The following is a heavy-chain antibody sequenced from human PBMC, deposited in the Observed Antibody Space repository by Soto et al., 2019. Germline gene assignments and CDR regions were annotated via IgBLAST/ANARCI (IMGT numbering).Heavy chain of an antibody. CDR3: EREGPLCTAV. D-gene: IGHD5-18*01. CDR2: IYYSGST. CDR1: GGSVSSSNYY. Sequence: SETLSLTCTVSGGSVSSSNYYWNWIRQPPGKGLEWIGYIYYSGSTNYNPSLKSRGTISVDTSKNQFSLKLSSVTAADTAIYCCEREGPLCTAVWGKGILVNVS. V-gene: IGHV4-61*01. J-gene: IGHJ4*02.